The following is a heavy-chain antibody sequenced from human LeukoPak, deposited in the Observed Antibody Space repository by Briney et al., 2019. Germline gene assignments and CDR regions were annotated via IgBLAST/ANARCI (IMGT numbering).Heavy chain of an antibody. J-gene: IGHJ4*02. CDR1: GFTFSSYG. CDR2: IWYDGSNK. V-gene: IGHV3-33*01. Sequence: PGGSLRLSCAASGFTFSSYGMHWVRQAPGKGLEWVAVIWYDGSNKYYADSVKGRFTISRDNSKNTLYLQMNSLRVEDTAVYYCARDSGGSSTRYYFDYWGQGTLVTVSS. D-gene: IGHD1-26*01. CDR3: ARDSGGSSTRYYFDY.